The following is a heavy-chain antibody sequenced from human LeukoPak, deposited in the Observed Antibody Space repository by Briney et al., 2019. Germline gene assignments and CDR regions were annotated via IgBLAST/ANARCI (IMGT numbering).Heavy chain of an antibody. CDR1: GGSISSYY. CDR2: MYYSGST. V-gene: IGHV4-59*13. D-gene: IGHD2-2*01. CDR3: ARGSKPAAMGGYYYYYYMDV. Sequence: PSETLSLTCTVSGGSISSYYWSWIRQPPGKGLEWIGYMYYSGSTNYNPSLKSRVTISVDTSKNQFSLKLSSVTAADTAVYYSARGSKPAAMGGYYYYYYMDVWGKGTTVTVSS. J-gene: IGHJ6*03.